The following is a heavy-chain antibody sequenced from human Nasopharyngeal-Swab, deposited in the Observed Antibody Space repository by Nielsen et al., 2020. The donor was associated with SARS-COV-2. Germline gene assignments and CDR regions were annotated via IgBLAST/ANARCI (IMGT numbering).Heavy chain of an antibody. CDR3: ARLWSSYGSSGYSWFDP. Sequence: KVSCKGSGYDFSNHWIAWVRQKPGKGLEWMGFVYPGDSDSRYSPSFQGQVTISADKSISTAYLQWSSLKASDTAMYYCARLWSSYGSSGYSWFDPWGQGTLVTVPS. CDR2: VYPGDSDS. D-gene: IGHD3-22*01. J-gene: IGHJ5*02. CDR1: GYDFSNHW. V-gene: IGHV5-51*01.